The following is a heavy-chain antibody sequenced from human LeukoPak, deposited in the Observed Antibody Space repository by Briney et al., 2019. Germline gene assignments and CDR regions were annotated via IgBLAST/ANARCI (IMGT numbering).Heavy chain of an antibody. D-gene: IGHD6-13*01. Sequence: GGSLRLSCEASGFTISSYAMSWVRQAPGKGLEWVSGLSGSGGRTYCSDSVMGRFTISRDNSKNTLYLQMNILTAEDTAVYYCAKSRYNSYLYGSDYWGQGTLVSVSS. CDR2: LSGSGGRT. CDR3: AKSRYNSYLYGSDY. J-gene: IGHJ4*02. V-gene: IGHV3-23*01. CDR1: GFTISSYA.